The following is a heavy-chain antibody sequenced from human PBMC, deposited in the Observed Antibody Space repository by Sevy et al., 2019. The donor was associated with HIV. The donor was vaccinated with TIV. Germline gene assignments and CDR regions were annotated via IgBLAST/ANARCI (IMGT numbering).Heavy chain of an antibody. CDR3: ARAHYDFWSGYYGYYYYGMDV. CDR2: ISYDGSNK. D-gene: IGHD3-3*01. V-gene: IGHV3-30-3*01. Sequence: GGSLRLSCAASGFTFSSYAMHWVRQAPGKGLEWVAVISYDGSNKYYADSVKGRFTISRDNSKNTLYLQMNSLRAEDTAVYYCARAHYDFWSGYYGYYYYGMDVGGQGTTVTVSS. J-gene: IGHJ6*02. CDR1: GFTFSSYA.